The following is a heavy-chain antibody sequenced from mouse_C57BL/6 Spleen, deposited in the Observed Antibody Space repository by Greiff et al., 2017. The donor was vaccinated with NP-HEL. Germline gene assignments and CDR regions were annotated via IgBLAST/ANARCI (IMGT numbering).Heavy chain of an antibody. CDR2: ISDGGSYT. D-gene: IGHD1-1*01. CDR1: GFTFSSYA. J-gene: IGHJ1*03. Sequence: EVHLVESGGGLVKPGGSLKLSCAASGFTFSSYAMSWVRQTPEKRLEWVATISDGGSYTYYPANVKGRFTISRDNAKNNLYLQMSHLKSEDTAMYYCARGITTVWYFDVWGTGTTVTVSS. V-gene: IGHV5-4*01. CDR3: ARGITTVWYFDV.